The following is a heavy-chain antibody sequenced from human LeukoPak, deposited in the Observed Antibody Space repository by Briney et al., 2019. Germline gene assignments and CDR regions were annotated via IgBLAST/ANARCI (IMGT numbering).Heavy chain of an antibody. CDR2: INPSGGST. J-gene: IGHJ4*02. D-gene: IGHD2-21*02. CDR1: GYTFTSYY. CDR3: ARSRVVTASFDY. V-gene: IGHV1-46*01. Sequence: ASVKVSCKASGYTFTSYYMHWVRQAPGQGLEWMGIINPSGGSTSYAQKFQGRVTMTRDTSTSTVHMELSSLRSEDTAVYYCARSRVVTASFDYWGQGTLVTVSS.